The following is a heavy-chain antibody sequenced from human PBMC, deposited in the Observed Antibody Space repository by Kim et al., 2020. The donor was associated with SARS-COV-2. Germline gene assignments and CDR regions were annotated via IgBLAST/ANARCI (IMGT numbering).Heavy chain of an antibody. D-gene: IGHD3-22*01. V-gene: IGHV3-30-3*01. Sequence: GGSLRLSCAASGFTFSSYAMHWVRQAPGKGLEWVAVISYDGSNKYYADSVKGRFTISRDNSKNTLYLQMNSLRAEDTAVYYCARASKRGYDSSGYYYSLGYWGQGTLVTVSS. J-gene: IGHJ4*02. CDR2: ISYDGSNK. CDR1: GFTFSSYA. CDR3: ARASKRGYDSSGYYYSLGY.